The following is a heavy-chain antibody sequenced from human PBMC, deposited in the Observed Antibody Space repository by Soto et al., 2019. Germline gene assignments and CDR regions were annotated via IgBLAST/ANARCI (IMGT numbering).Heavy chain of an antibody. CDR1: GFTFSSYA. Sequence: PGGSLRLSCAASGFTFSSYAMSWVRQAPGKGLEWVSAISGSGGSTYYADSVKGRFTISRDNSKNTLYLQMISLRAEDTAVYYCAKPSSSLGELLRSYYYYGMDVWGQGTTVTVSS. V-gene: IGHV3-23*01. J-gene: IGHJ6*02. D-gene: IGHD3-10*01. CDR3: AKPSSSLGELLRSYYYYGMDV. CDR2: ISGSGGST.